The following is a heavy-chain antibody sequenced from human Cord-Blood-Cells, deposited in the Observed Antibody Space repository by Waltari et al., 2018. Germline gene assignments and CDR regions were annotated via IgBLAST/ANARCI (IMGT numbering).Heavy chain of an antibody. J-gene: IGHJ5*02. CDR1: GRSFSGYY. Sequence: QVQLQQWGAGLVKPWETLSLTCAVYGRSFSGYYWSWIRKPPGKGLEWIGEINHSGSTNYNPSLKSRVTISVDTSKNQFSLKLSSVTAADTAVYYCARGGEDNWFDPWGQGTRVTVSS. D-gene: IGHD3-10*01. V-gene: IGHV4-34*01. CDR3: ARGGEDNWFDP. CDR2: INHSGST.